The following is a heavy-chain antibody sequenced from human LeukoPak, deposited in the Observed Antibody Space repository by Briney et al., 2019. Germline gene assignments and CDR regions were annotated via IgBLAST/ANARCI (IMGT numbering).Heavy chain of an antibody. V-gene: IGHV4-59*01. D-gene: IGHD5-18*01. Sequence: SETLSLTCTVSGDSMSSYYWSWIRQPPGKGLEWIGYIYYSGSTNYNPSLKSRVTISVDTSKNQFSLKLSSVTAADTAVYYCASQGGYSYGFIAFDIWGQGTMVTVSS. CDR3: ASQGGYSYGFIAFDI. CDR1: GDSMSSYY. CDR2: IYYSGST. J-gene: IGHJ3*02.